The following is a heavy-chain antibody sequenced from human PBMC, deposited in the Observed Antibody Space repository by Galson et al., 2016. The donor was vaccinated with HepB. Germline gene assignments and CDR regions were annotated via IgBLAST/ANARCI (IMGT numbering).Heavy chain of an antibody. CDR3: AKDRRYYDSSGYFWECYYYDGMDV. D-gene: IGHD3-22*01. CDR2: ISYDGSDK. CDR1: GFTFSSYG. V-gene: IGHV3-30*18. J-gene: IGHJ6*02. Sequence: SLRLSCAASGFTFSSYGMHWVRQAPGKGLEWVAVISYDGSDKYYADSVKGRFTISRANSKNTLYLHMKSLRPEDTAVYYCAKDRRYYDSSGYFWECYYYDGMDVWGQGATVAVSS.